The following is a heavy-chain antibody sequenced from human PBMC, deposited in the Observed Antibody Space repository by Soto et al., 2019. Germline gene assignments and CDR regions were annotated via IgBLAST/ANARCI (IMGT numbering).Heavy chain of an antibody. D-gene: IGHD2-15*01. Sequence: GGSLRLSCAASGFTVSNNYMSWVRQAPGKGLEWVSLIYSGGSTFYADSVKGRFTISRDNAKNSVYLQINSLRAEDTAVYFCARDCSGGSCYPGMDVWGQGTTVTVSS. V-gene: IGHV3-53*01. CDR3: ARDCSGGSCYPGMDV. J-gene: IGHJ6*02. CDR2: IYSGGST. CDR1: GFTVSNNY.